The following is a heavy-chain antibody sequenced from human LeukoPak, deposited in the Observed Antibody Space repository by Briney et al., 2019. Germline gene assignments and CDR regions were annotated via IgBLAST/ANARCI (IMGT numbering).Heavy chain of an antibody. V-gene: IGHV1-46*01. CDR2: INPSGGTT. Sequence: ASVKVSCKTSGYTFTTYYIHWVRQAPGQGLEWMGIINPSGGTTTYAQQFQDRVTMTRDTSTSTVYMELNTLRSEDTAVYYCARGSNYYYDSSADYPRYWGQGTLVTVSS. CDR3: ARGSNYYYDSSADYPRY. D-gene: IGHD3-22*01. CDR1: GYTFTTYY. J-gene: IGHJ4*02.